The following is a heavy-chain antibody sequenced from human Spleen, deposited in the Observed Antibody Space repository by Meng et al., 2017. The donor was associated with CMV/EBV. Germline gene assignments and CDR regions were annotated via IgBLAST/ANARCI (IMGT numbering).Heavy chain of an antibody. CDR1: GFTFDDYG. D-gene: IGHD4-23*01. J-gene: IGHJ4*02. CDR3: AREKYGGAYFDY. CDR2: INWNGGRT. Sequence: GGSLRLSCAVSGFTFDDYGVRWVRQAPGKGLEWVFDINWNGGRTGYADSVKGRFTISRDNAKNSLYLQVNSLRAEDTAVYYCAREKYGGAYFDYWGQGTLVTVSS. V-gene: IGHV3-20*04.